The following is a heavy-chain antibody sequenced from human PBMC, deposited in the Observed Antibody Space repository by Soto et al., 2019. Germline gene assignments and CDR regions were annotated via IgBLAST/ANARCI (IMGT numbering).Heavy chain of an antibody. Sequence: QVQLVQSGAEVKKPGASVKVSCKASGYTFTSYDINWVRQATGQGLEWIGWMSPKTGNTGYAQNFHGRVSRTTTPSISTAYMHLSSLTSEYTAVYYCARRPPVWGFALWGQGTLVPVSS. J-gene: IGHJ1*01. CDR3: ARRPPVWGFAL. CDR2: MSPKTGNT. CDR1: GYTFTSYD. D-gene: IGHD7-27*01. V-gene: IGHV1-8*01.